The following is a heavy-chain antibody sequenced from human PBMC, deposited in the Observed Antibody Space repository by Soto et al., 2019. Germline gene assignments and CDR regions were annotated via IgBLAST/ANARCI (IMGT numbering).Heavy chain of an antibody. CDR2: IIPIFGTA. V-gene: IGHV1-69*13. Sequence: EASVKVSCKASGGTFSSYAISWVRQAPGQGLEWMGGIIPIFGTANYAQKFQGRVTITADESTSTAYMELSSLRSEDTAVYYCARDLGYCSGGSCLHPTVFDYWGQGTLVTVSS. J-gene: IGHJ4*02. CDR3: ARDLGYCSGGSCLHPTVFDY. D-gene: IGHD2-15*01. CDR1: GGTFSSYA.